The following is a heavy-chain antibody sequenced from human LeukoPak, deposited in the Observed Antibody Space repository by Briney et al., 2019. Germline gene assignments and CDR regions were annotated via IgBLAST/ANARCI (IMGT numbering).Heavy chain of an antibody. Sequence: SETLSLTCTVSGGSISSYYWTWIRQPPGKGLEWIGNIYYSGSTNYNPSLKSRVTISVDTSKNQFSLTLSSVTAADTAVYYCARDYGSGSYRYYGMDVWGQGTTVTVSS. J-gene: IGHJ6*02. CDR1: GGSISSYY. V-gene: IGHV4-59*01. D-gene: IGHD3-10*01. CDR2: IYYSGST. CDR3: ARDYGSGSYRYYGMDV.